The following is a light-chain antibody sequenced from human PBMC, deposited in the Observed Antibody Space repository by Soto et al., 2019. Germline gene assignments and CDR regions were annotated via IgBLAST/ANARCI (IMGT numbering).Light chain of an antibody. CDR3: QQTFSTLSWT. CDR1: QTISNY. V-gene: IGKV1-39*01. Sequence: DIQMTQSPSSLSASVGDRVVITCRASQTISNYLNWYQQKPGKAPNLLIYAASTLQSGVPSRFSGSGSGTDLALTISSLQPEDFAAYYCQQTFSTLSWTWGHGTKVEIK. CDR2: AAS. J-gene: IGKJ1*01.